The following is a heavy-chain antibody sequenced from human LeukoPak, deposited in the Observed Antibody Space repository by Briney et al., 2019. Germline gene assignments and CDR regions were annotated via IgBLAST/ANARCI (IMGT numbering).Heavy chain of an antibody. CDR1: GFTFSDYY. CDR2: ISSSSSYT. Sequence: PGGSLRLSCAASGFTFSDYYMSWIRQAPGKGLEWASYISSSSSYTNYADSVKGRFTISRDNAKNSLYLQMNSLRAEDTAVYYCARERFTAMVPRHFDYWGQGTLVTVSS. CDR3: ARERFTAMVPRHFDY. V-gene: IGHV3-11*05. D-gene: IGHD5-18*01. J-gene: IGHJ4*02.